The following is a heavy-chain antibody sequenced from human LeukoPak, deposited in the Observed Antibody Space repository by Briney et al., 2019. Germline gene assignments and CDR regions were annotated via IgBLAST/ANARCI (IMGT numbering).Heavy chain of an antibody. CDR3: GRTNYNPSLKRPVTTSVDTSKHQIPLKLSSVTAAATAVYYCASCIVVVVAAADHFDY. CDR2: IFYSTST. D-gene: IGHD2-21*02. Sequence: SVTLCLTCTVSGVSLSSGDYYWSWIRQPPGKGLEWFMYIFYSTSTYYNPSINSSATQSVNPTNNQSSLKPRSLPAACPAIYYCGRTNYNPSLKRPVTTSVDTSKHQIPLKLSSVTAAATAVYYCASCIVVVVAAADHFDYGSQGTLVTVPS. V-gene: IGHV4-30-4*08. CDR1: GVSLSSGDYY. J-gene: IGHJ4*02.